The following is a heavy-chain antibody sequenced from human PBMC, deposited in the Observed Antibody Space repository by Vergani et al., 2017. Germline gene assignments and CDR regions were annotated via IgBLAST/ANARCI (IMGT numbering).Heavy chain of an antibody. J-gene: IGHJ4*02. CDR3: ARGTYYYDSSGYYFGY. V-gene: IGHV3-20*04. Sequence: EVQLVESGGGVVRPGGSLRLSCAASGFTFDDYGMSWVRQAPGRGLEWVSGINCNGGSTGYADSVKGRFTISRDNAKNSLYLQMNSLRDEDTALYYCARGTYYYDSSGYYFGYWGQGTLVTVSS. CDR1: GFTFDDYG. D-gene: IGHD3-22*01. CDR2: INCNGGST.